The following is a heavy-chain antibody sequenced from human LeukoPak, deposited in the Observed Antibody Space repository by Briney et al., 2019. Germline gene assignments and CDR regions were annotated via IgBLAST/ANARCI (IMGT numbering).Heavy chain of an antibody. Sequence: GGSLRLSCAASGFTFSSYGMHWVRQAPGKGLEWVAVIWYDGSNKHYADSVKGRFTISRDNSKNTLYLQMNSLRAEDTAVYYCARDLDSSSWFFDYWGQGTLVTVSS. J-gene: IGHJ4*02. D-gene: IGHD6-13*01. CDR1: GFTFSSYG. V-gene: IGHV3-33*08. CDR3: ARDLDSSSWFFDY. CDR2: IWYDGSNK.